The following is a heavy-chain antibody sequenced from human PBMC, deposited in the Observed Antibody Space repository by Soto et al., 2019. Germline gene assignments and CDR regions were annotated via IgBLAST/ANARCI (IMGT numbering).Heavy chain of an antibody. CDR1: GFTFSSYG. CDR2: IWYDGSNK. J-gene: IGHJ3*02. V-gene: IGHV3-33*01. CDR3: ARDDAFDI. Sequence: QVQLVESGGGVVQPGRSLRLSCAASGFTFSSYGMHWVRQAPGKGLEWVAVIWYDGSNKYYADYVKGRFTISRDNSKNTLDLQMSSLRGEGTAVYYCARDDAFDIWGQGTMVTVSS.